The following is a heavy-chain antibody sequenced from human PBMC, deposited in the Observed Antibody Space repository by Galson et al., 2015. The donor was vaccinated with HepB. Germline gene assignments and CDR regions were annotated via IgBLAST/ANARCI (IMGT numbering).Heavy chain of an antibody. J-gene: IGHJ6*02. CDR2: IRSKAYGGTT. CDR1: GFTFGDYA. V-gene: IGHV3-49*03. Sequence: SLRLSCAASGFTFGDYAMSWFRQAPGKGLEWVGFIRSKAYGGTTEYAASVKGRFTISRDDSKSIAYLQMNSLKTEDTAVYYCTRDHKVRGVNHYYYGMDVWGQGTTVTVSS. D-gene: IGHD3-10*01. CDR3: TRDHKVRGVNHYYYGMDV.